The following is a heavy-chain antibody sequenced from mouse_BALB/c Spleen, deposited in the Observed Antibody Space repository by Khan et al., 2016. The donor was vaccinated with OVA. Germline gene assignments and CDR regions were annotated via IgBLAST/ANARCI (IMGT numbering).Heavy chain of an antibody. Sequence: GQRKESGPGLVAPSQTLSITCTVSGFSLSNYGVHWVRQPPGKGLEWLGVIWAGGSTNHNSALMSRLTISKDNSKSQVFLKMNSLQTDDTAMYYCARAFYNGAWFAYWGQGTLVTVSA. D-gene: IGHD1-3*01. CDR1: GFSLSNYG. CDR2: IWAGGST. CDR3: ARAFYNGAWFAY. V-gene: IGHV2-9*02. J-gene: IGHJ3*01.